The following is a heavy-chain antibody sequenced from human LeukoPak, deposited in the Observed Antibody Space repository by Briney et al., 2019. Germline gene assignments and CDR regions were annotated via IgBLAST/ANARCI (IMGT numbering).Heavy chain of an antibody. V-gene: IGHV3-15*01. D-gene: IGHD2-15*01. J-gene: IGHJ6*03. Sequence: GGSLRLSCAASGFTFSDAWLSWVRQAPGKGLEWVGRIKSKTHGGTTDYAAPVKGRLTISRDDSKTTLYLQIHSLKTEDTAVYYCATEPASYCSGGSCTIYHYYYTDVWGKGTTVSVSS. CDR2: IKSKTHGGTT. CDR1: GFTFSDAW. CDR3: ATEPASYCSGGSCTIYHYYYTDV.